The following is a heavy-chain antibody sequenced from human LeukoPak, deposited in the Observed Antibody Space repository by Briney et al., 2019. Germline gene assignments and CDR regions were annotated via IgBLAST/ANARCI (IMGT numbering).Heavy chain of an antibody. CDR3: ARGPYSYDSSGAFDI. CDR1: GDSISGGDYY. Sequence: PSETLSLTCTVSGDSISGGDYYWSWIRQPAGKGLEWIGRISSSGSTNYNPSLKSRVTISVDTSKNQFSLKLSSVTAADTAVYFCARGPYSYDSSGAFDIWGQGTMVTVSS. J-gene: IGHJ3*02. D-gene: IGHD3-22*01. CDR2: ISSSGST. V-gene: IGHV4-61*02.